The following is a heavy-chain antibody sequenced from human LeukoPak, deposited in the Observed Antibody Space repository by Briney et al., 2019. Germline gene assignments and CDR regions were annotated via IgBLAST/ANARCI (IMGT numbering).Heavy chain of an antibody. V-gene: IGHV5-51*01. CDR2: IYPGDSDT. CDR3: ARHGPRITIFGVVTDDAFDI. Sequence: GESLKISCKGSGYSFTSYWIGWVRQMPGKGLEWMGIIYPGDSDTRYSPSFRGQVTISDDKSISTAYLQWSSLKASDTAMYYCARHGPRITIFGVVTDDAFDIWGQGTMVTVSS. D-gene: IGHD3-3*01. J-gene: IGHJ3*02. CDR1: GYSFTSYW.